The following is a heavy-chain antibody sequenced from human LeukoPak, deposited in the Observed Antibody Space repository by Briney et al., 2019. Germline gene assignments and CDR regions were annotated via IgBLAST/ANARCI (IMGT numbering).Heavy chain of an antibody. CDR1: GGSIGSGDYY. D-gene: IGHD6-13*01. Sequence: SQTLSLTXTVSGGSIGSGDYYSSWIGQPPGKGLQWIGYIYYSGSTYYNPSLKSRVTISVDTSKNQFSLKLSSVTAADTAVYYCARVYSSSWYWFDPWGQGTLVTVSS. J-gene: IGHJ5*02. V-gene: IGHV4-30-4*08. CDR2: IYYSGST. CDR3: ARVYSSSWYWFDP.